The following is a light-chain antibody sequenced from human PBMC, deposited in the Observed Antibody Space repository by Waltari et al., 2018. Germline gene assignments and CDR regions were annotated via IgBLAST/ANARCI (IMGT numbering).Light chain of an antibody. Sequence: DIVMTQSPDSLAVSLGERATINCKSSQSVLYSYNNKNYLAWYQQKPGQPPKLLIYWASTPASGVPDRFTVIGPRTEFTLTISSLPAEDVAVYYCQQSHGGPYTFGQRRRLQI. CDR2: WAS. CDR1: QSVLYSYNNKNY. CDR3: QQSHGGPYT. J-gene: IGKJ5*01. V-gene: IGKV4-1*01.